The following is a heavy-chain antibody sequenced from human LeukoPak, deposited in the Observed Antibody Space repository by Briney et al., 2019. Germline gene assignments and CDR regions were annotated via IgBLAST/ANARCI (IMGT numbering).Heavy chain of an antibody. Sequence: ASVKVSCKASGYTFTSYYMHWVRQAPGQGLEWMGIINPSGGSTSYAQTFQGRVTMTRDTSTSTVYMELSSLRSDDTAVYYCARADPRSIVVVNFDYWGQGTLVTVSS. D-gene: IGHD3-22*01. J-gene: IGHJ4*02. CDR3: ARADPRSIVVVNFDY. CDR2: INPSGGST. V-gene: IGHV1-46*01. CDR1: GYTFTSYY.